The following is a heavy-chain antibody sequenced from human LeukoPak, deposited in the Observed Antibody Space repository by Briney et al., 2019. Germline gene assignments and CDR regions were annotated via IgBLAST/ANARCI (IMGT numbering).Heavy chain of an antibody. J-gene: IGHJ4*02. CDR1: GFTFSSYG. CDR2: IRYDGSNK. V-gene: IGHV3-30*02. CDR3: AKDEMATSPFDY. D-gene: IGHD5-24*01. Sequence: GGSLRLSCAASGFTFSSYGMHWVRQAPGKGLEWVAFIRYDGSNKYYADSVKGRFTISRDNSKNTLYLQMNSLRAEDTAVYYCAKDEMATSPFDYWAQGTLVTVSS.